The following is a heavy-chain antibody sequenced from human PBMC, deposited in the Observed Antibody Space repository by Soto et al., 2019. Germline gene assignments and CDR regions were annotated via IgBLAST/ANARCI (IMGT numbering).Heavy chain of an antibody. V-gene: IGHV3-23*01. CDR2: IIGGDGDK. D-gene: IGHD3-9*01. J-gene: IGHJ5*01. CDR3: AKDRDPDGIWTFDS. Sequence: PGGSLRLSCAASGFTFRTFTMNWVRQAPGKGLEWVSGIIGGDGDKFYSDSVKDRFTISRDNSKDMLFLQMSSLRVDDTAVYYCAKDRDPDGIWTFDSWGQGTLVTVSS. CDR1: GFTFRTFT.